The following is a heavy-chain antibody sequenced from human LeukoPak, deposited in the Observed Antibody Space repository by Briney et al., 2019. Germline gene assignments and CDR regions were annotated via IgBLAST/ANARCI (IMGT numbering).Heavy chain of an antibody. D-gene: IGHD3-10*01. J-gene: IGHJ6*03. CDR2: ITSSGSTI. Sequence: GSLRLSCAASGFTISSYEMNWVHQAAGKGLEWVSYITSSGSTIYYEDSVKGRFTISGDNAKNSLYLQMNSPRAEDTAVYYCASHHPYYYGSGSYYRDYYYYYMDVWGKGTTVTISS. V-gene: IGHV3-48*03. CDR1: GFTISSYE. CDR3: ASHHPYYYGSGSYYRDYYYYYMDV.